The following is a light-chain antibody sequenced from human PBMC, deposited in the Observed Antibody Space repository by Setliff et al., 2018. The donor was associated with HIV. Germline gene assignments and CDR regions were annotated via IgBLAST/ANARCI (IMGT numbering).Light chain of an antibody. Sequence: DIQLTQSPSSLSASVGDRVTITCRASQTVNSYLNWYQQKPGKAPKLLIFAASTLQSGVPSRFSGSGSGTYFTLTITNLQPEDFAIYSCQHSNGDPWTF. CDR2: AAS. J-gene: IGKJ1*01. CDR3: QHSNGDPWT. V-gene: IGKV1-39*01. CDR1: QTVNSY.